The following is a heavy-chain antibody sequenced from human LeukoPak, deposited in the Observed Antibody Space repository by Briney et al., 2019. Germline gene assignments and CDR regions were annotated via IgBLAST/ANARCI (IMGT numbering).Heavy chain of an antibody. Sequence: KPGGSLRLSCAASGFTFSSYWMHWVRQAPGKGLEWVSSISSSSSYIYYADSVKGRFTISRDNAKNSLYLQMNSLRAEDTAVYYCARWKWELLQSVPSNFDYWGQGTLVTVSS. V-gene: IGHV3-21*01. D-gene: IGHD1-26*01. CDR1: GFTFSSYW. CDR3: ARWKWELLQSVPSNFDY. J-gene: IGHJ4*02. CDR2: ISSSSSYI.